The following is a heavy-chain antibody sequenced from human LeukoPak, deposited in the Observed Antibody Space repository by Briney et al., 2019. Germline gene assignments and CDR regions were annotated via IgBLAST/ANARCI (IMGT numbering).Heavy chain of an antibody. CDR3: TGYSSGWYSTDY. Sequence: GGSLRLSCTSSGFTFGDYAMSGVRQARGKGLEWVGFIRSKTFGGTTEYAASVKGRFTISRDDSKSIAYLQMNSLKTEDTAVYYCTGYSSGWYSTDYWGQGTLVTVSS. CDR2: IRSKTFGGTT. J-gene: IGHJ4*02. V-gene: IGHV3-49*04. D-gene: IGHD6-19*01. CDR1: GFTFGDYA.